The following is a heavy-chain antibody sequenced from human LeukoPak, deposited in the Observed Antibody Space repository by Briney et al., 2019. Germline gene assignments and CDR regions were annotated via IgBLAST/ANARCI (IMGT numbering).Heavy chain of an antibody. V-gene: IGHV4-59*08. CDR1: GGSISSYY. CDR3: ARNTDYGDYDY. D-gene: IGHD4-17*01. J-gene: IGHJ4*02. Sequence: PSETLSPTCTVSGGSISSYYWSWIRQPPGKGLEWIGYIYYSGSTNYNPSLKSRVTISVDTSKNQFSLKLSSVTAADTAVYYCARNTDYGDYDYWGQGTLVTVSS. CDR2: IYYSGST.